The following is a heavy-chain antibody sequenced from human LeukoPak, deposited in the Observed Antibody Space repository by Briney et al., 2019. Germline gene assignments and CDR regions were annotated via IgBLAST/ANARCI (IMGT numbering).Heavy chain of an antibody. CDR1: GFSFSTNW. CDR2: IKHDGSAK. J-gene: IGHJ4*02. CDR3: AKEGDWTHEY. V-gene: IGHV3-7*03. D-gene: IGHD2-21*02. Sequence: GGSLRLSCAASGFSFSTNWMDWIRQAPGKGLEWVANIKHDGSAKHYVDSVRGRFTISRDNAKDSLYLQMNSLIGEDTAVYYCAKEGDWTHEYWGQGTLVTVSS.